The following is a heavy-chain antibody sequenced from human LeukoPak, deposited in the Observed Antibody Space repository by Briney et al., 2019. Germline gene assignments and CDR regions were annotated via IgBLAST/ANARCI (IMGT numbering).Heavy chain of an antibody. CDR3: VRDLNYYDSQTAAHLDL. D-gene: IGHD3-16*01. CDR2: NIPIFDIA. Sequence: SVKVSCKGYGYTFINHDIDWVRQAAGQGLEWMGRNIPIFDIANYADKFRGRVTLTADTSTNTAYMELIGLRSEDTAFYYCVRDLNYYDSQTAAHLDLWGRGTLITVSS. CDR1: GYTFINHD. J-gene: IGHJ2*01. V-gene: IGHV1-69*04.